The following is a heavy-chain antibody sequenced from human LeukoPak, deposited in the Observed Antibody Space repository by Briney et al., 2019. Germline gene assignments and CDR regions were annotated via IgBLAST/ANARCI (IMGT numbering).Heavy chain of an antibody. V-gene: IGHV3-30*02. D-gene: IGHD2-2*01. CDR3: ANLGEVDKEPDIVVVPAADDAFDI. J-gene: IGHJ3*02. Sequence: PGGSLRLSCAASGFTFSSYGMHWVRQAPGKGLEWVAFIRYDGSNKYYADSVKGRFTISRDNSKNTLYLQMNSLRAEDTAVYCCANLGEVDKEPDIVVVPAADDAFDIWGQGTMVTVSS. CDR1: GFTFSSYG. CDR2: IRYDGSNK.